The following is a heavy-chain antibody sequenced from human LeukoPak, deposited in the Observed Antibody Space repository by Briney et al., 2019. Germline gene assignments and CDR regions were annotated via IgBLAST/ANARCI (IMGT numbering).Heavy chain of an antibody. J-gene: IGHJ2*01. CDR2: KSYDGSDK. Sequence: GGSLRLSCAASGFTFSIYAMHWARQAPGKGLEWVAVKSYDGSDKYYADSVKGRFTISRDNSKNTLYLQMNSLRTEDTAVYYCARRWYFDLWGRGTLVTVSS. V-gene: IGHV3-30*04. CDR1: GFTFSIYA. CDR3: ARRWYFDL.